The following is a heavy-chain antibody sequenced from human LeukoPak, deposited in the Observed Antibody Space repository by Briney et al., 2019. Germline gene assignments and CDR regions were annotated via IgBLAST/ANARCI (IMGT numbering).Heavy chain of an antibody. CDR2: IYPGDFDT. CDR3: ARRMSTSEYFEY. Sequence: GESLKISCKGYGYSFTTYWIGWVRQMPGKGLEWMGIIYPGDFDTRYSPSFQGHVTISADKSITTAYLQWSSLRASDTAIYYCARRMSTSEYFEYWGQGTLVSVSS. CDR1: GYSFTTYW. V-gene: IGHV5-51*01. J-gene: IGHJ4*02. D-gene: IGHD1-14*01.